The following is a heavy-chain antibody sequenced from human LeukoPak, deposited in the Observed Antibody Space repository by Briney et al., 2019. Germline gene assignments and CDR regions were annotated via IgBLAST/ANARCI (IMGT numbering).Heavy chain of an antibody. CDR2: INHSGST. Sequence: PSETLSLTCAVYGGSFSGYYWSWIRQPPGKGLEWIGEINHSGSTNYNPSLKSRVTISVDTSKNQFSLKLSSVTAADTAVYYCARGGTGVDIVAKIPLPFDYWGQGTLVTVSS. D-gene: IGHD5-12*01. CDR1: GGSFSGYY. J-gene: IGHJ4*02. V-gene: IGHV4-34*01. CDR3: ARGGTGVDIVAKIPLPFDY.